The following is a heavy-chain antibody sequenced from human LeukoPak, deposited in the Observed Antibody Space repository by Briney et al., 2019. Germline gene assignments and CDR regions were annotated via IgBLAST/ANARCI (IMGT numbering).Heavy chain of an antibody. J-gene: IGHJ3*02. Sequence: PGGSLRLSCAASGFTFSSYWMSWIRQPPGKGLEWIGYISYSGNTYYNPSLKSRVTISVDTSKNQFSLKLSSVTAADTAVYYCARQRRFLEWLGGANDAFDIWGQGTMVTVSS. D-gene: IGHD3-3*01. CDR1: GFTFSSYW. CDR2: ISYSGNT. V-gene: IGHV4-59*04. CDR3: ARQRRFLEWLGGANDAFDI.